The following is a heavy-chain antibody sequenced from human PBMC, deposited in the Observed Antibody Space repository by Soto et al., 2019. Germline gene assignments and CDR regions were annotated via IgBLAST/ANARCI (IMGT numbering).Heavy chain of an antibody. J-gene: IGHJ6*02. V-gene: IGHV3-11*01. D-gene: IGHD3-10*01. CDR3: ASLRGVIRLYYYGMDV. Sequence: GGSLRLSCAASGFTFSDYYMSWIRQAPGKGLEWVSYISISGSTLYYADSVKGRFTISRDNAKNSLYLQMNSLRAEDTAVYYCASLRGVIRLYYYGMDVWGQGTTVTVSS. CDR2: ISISGSTL. CDR1: GFTFSDYY.